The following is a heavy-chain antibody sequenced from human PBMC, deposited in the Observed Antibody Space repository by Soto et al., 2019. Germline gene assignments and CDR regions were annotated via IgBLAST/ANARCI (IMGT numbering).Heavy chain of an antibody. CDR1: GFTFSSYS. V-gene: IGHV3-48*02. J-gene: IGHJ5*02. D-gene: IGHD3-10*01. CDR2: ISSSSSTI. Sequence: GGSLRLSCAASGFTFSSYSMKWVRQAPGKGLEWVSYISSSSSTIYYADSVKGRFTISRDNAKNSLYLQMDSLRDEDTAVYYCARLPRAYNWFDPWGQGTLVTVSS. CDR3: ARLPRAYNWFDP.